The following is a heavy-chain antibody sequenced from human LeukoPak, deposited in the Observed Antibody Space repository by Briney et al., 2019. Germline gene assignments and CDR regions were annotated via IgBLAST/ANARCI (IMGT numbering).Heavy chain of an antibody. J-gene: IGHJ6*02. CDR2: IKQDGSEK. Sequence: LSLTCTVSGGSISSGTYYWSWIRQHPGKGLEWVANIKQDGSEKYYVDSVKGRFTISRDNAKNSLYLQMNSLRAEDTAVYYCARGSSGWYSGYYYYGMDVWGQGTTVTVSS. V-gene: IGHV3-7*01. CDR1: GGSISSGTYY. CDR3: ARGSSGWYSGYYYYGMDV. D-gene: IGHD6-19*01.